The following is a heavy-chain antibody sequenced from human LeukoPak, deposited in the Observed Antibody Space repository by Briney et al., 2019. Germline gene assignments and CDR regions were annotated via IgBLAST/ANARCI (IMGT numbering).Heavy chain of an antibody. CDR3: ARASTNGDLDY. Sequence: PSETLSLTCAVCGGSIRSSNWWSWVRQPPGKGLEWIGEIYHSGSTNYNPSLKSRVTISVDKSKNQFSLKLSSVTAADTTVYYCARASTNGDLDYWGQGTLVTVSS. V-gene: IGHV4-4*02. CDR1: GGSIRSSNW. D-gene: IGHD4-17*01. CDR2: IYHSGST. J-gene: IGHJ4*02.